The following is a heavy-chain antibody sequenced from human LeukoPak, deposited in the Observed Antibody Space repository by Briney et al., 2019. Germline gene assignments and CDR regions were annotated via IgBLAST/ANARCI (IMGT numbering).Heavy chain of an antibody. Sequence: GGSLRLSCVASGFTFSSNGMHWVRQAPGKGLEWVTFIQYDGSNIYYADSVKGRFTISRDNSNNTLYLQMNSLRAEDTAIYYCANGPHYQLLTGFYKVRSHLDYWGQGTLVTVSS. D-gene: IGHD3-9*01. CDR3: ANGPHYQLLTGFYKVRSHLDY. CDR2: IQYDGSNI. J-gene: IGHJ4*02. V-gene: IGHV3-30*02. CDR1: GFTFSSNG.